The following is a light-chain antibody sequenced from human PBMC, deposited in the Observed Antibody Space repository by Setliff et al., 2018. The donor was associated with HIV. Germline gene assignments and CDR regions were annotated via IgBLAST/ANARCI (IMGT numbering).Light chain of an antibody. CDR2: DVS. V-gene: IGLV2-14*03. J-gene: IGLJ3*02. CDR1: SSDVGGYKY. Sequence: QSALAQPASVSGSPGQSITISCTGSSSDVGGYKYVSWYQQHPGKAPKLMIYDVSQRPSGVSDRFSGSKSGITASLTISGLQPEDESDYYCSSYTASSTLVFGGGTKVTVL. CDR3: SSYTASSTLV.